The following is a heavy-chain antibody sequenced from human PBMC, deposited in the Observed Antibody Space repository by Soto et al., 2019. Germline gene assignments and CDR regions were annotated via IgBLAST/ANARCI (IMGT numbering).Heavy chain of an antibody. CDR3: ARDQAAAGTGAFDI. J-gene: IGHJ3*02. V-gene: IGHV3-33*01. Sequence: LRLSCAASGFTFSSYGMHWVRQAPGKGLEWVAVIWYDGSNKYYADSVKGRFTISRDNSKNTLYLQMNSLRAEDTAVYYCARDQAAAGTGAFDIWGQGTMVTVSS. CDR2: IWYDGSNK. CDR1: GFTFSSYG. D-gene: IGHD6-13*01.